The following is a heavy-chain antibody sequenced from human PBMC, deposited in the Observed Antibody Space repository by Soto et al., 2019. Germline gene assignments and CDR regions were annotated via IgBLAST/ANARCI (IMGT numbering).Heavy chain of an antibody. CDR2: ISGSGGNT. D-gene: IGHD6-19*01. J-gene: IGHJ3*01. Sequence: GGSLRLSCAASGFTFINYAMSWVRQAPGKGLEWVSSISGSGGNTYADSVKGRFTISRDNSKNTLDLQMNSLRAEDTAVYFCAKDIQPWLVLDAFDVWGQGTMVTVSS. CDR3: AKDIQPWLVLDAFDV. V-gene: IGHV3-23*01. CDR1: GFTFINYA.